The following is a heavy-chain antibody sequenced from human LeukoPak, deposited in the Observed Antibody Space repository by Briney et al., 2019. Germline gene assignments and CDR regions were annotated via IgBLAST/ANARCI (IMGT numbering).Heavy chain of an antibody. D-gene: IGHD7-27*01. J-gene: IGHJ4*02. Sequence: PSETLSLTCTVSGASIVNYYFNWIRQAGGKGLEWIGRISTSGNTDYSPSLKSRVTISADTSKNQFSLKLYSVTAADTAVYYCATRKLGNDYWGQGTLVTVSS. CDR2: ISTSGNT. CDR1: GASIVNYY. CDR3: ATRKLGNDY. V-gene: IGHV4-4*07.